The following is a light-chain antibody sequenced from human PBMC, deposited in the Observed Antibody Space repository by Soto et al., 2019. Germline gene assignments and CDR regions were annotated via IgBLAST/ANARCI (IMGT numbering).Light chain of an antibody. CDR1: SSDVGGSNY. CDR3: TSSTSDSLYV. J-gene: IGLJ1*01. Sequence: QSALTQPASVSGYPGQSITISCTGTSSDVGGSNYVSWYQQYPGKVPKLLINKVNNRPSGVSNRFSGYKSAYTASLTISGLQAEDEADYFCTSSTSDSLYVFGTGTKLTVL. V-gene: IGLV2-14*01. CDR2: KVN.